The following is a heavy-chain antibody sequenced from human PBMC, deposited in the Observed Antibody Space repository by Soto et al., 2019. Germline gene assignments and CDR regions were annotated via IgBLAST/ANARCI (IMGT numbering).Heavy chain of an antibody. V-gene: IGHV3-7*01. D-gene: IGHD3-3*01. CDR2: IKQDGSEK. J-gene: IGHJ5*02. CDR1: GFTFSSYW. Sequence: ESGGGLVQPGGSLRLSCAASGFTFSSYWMSWVRQAPGKGLEWVANIKQDGSEKYYVYSVKGRFTISRDNAKNSLYLQMHRLRAEDTAVYYCARVYDFWSGYYPNSFDPWGQGTLVTVAS. CDR3: ARVYDFWSGYYPNSFDP.